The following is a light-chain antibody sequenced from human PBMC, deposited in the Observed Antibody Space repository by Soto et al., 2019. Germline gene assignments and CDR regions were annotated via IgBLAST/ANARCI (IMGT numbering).Light chain of an antibody. Sequence: DIQMTQSPSSLSASVGDSVTITCRASQSISNYLNWYQQKPGKAPKLLVYAASRLQSGVPSRFSGSGSGTDFTLTISSLQPEDFATYYCQQSYSTPFTFGPGTKVDIK. CDR2: AAS. J-gene: IGKJ3*01. CDR1: QSISNY. V-gene: IGKV1-39*01. CDR3: QQSYSTPFT.